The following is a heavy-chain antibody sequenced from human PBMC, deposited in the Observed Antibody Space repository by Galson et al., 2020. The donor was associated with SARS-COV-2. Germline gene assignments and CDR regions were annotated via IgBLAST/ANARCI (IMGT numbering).Heavy chain of an antibody. J-gene: IGHJ3*02. D-gene: IGHD6-19*01. CDR1: GFTFSSYW. Sequence: GESLKISCAAFGFTFSSYWMSWVRQAPGKGLEWVANIKQDGSEKYYVDSVKGRFTISRDNAKNSLYLQMNSLRAEDTAVYYCARAEVGIAVAGLDAFDIWGQGTMVTVSS. CDR2: IKQDGSEK. V-gene: IGHV3-7*01. CDR3: ARAEVGIAVAGLDAFDI.